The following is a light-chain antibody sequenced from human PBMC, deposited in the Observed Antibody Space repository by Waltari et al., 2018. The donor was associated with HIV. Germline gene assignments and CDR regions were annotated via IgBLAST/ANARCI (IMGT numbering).Light chain of an antibody. CDR1: SNDVGGYNY. Sequence: LTQPASVSGSPGQSITISCTGSSNDVGGYNYVSWYQKHPGKAPRLMIFDVSTRPSGVSYRFPGSNSGDTASLTISGLQPEDEADYYCESYTSTSVWVFGGGTRLTVL. CDR2: DVS. CDR3: ESYTSTSVWV. J-gene: IGLJ3*02. V-gene: IGLV2-14*03.